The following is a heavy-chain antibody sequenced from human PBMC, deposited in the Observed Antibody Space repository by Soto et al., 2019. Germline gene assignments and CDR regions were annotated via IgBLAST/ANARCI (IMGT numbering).Heavy chain of an antibody. Sequence: ASVKVSCKASGYTFTSYAMHWVRQAPGQRLEWMGWISAYNGNTNYAQKLQGRVTMTTDTSTSTAYMELRSLRSDDTAVYYCARDLIAVAVGYYYGMDVWGQGTTVTVSS. CDR1: GYTFTSYA. V-gene: IGHV1-18*01. CDR2: ISAYNGNT. J-gene: IGHJ6*02. CDR3: ARDLIAVAVGYYYGMDV. D-gene: IGHD6-19*01.